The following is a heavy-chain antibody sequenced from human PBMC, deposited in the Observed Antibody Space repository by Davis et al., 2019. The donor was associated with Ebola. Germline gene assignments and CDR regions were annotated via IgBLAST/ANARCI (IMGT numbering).Heavy chain of an antibody. CDR3: ARDKPYYGMDV. V-gene: IGHV4-59*11. Sequence: MPGGSLRLSCTVSGGSIIGHYWSWIRQPPGKGLEWIGYFYYSGSSNYNPSLKSRVTISVDTSKNQFSLKLSSVNTADTAVYFCARDKPYYGMDVWGQGTTVTVSS. CDR1: GGSIIGHY. CDR2: FYYSGSS. J-gene: IGHJ6*02.